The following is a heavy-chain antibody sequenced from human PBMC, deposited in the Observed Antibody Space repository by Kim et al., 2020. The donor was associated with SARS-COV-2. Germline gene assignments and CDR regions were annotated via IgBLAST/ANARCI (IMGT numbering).Heavy chain of an antibody. V-gene: IGHV4-59*01. CDR1: GGSISSYY. CDR2: IYYSGST. J-gene: IGHJ6*02. CDR3: ARVRVRFGELSVYYYYYGMDV. D-gene: IGHD3-10*01. Sequence: SETLSLTCTVSGGSISSYYWSWIRQPPGKGLEWIGYIYYSGSTNYNPSLKSRVTISVDTSKNQFSLKLSSVTAADTAVYYCARVRVRFGELSVYYYYYGMDVWGQGTTVTVSS.